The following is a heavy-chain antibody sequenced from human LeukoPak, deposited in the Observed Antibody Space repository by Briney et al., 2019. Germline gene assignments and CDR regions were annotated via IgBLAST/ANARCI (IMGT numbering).Heavy chain of an antibody. D-gene: IGHD1-7*01. Sequence: ASVKVSCKASGYTXTEHFIHGVRQAPGQGLQYMGWIHPASANTVYAQMFHGRVTLTRDTPATTTYMELSGLRSDDTAVYYCARDLRPANLWGQGTLVTVSS. CDR3: ARDLRPANL. CDR1: GYTXTEHF. J-gene: IGHJ4*02. V-gene: IGHV1-2*02. CDR2: IHPASANT.